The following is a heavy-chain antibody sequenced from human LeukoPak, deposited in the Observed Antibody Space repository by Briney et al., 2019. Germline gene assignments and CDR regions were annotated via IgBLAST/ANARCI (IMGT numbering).Heavy chain of an antibody. CDR2: ISGGGGAT. CDR3: ANNWYFDL. CDR1: GFPFSSYA. V-gene: IGHV3-23*01. Sequence: GGSLRLSCAASGFPFSSYAMTWVRQAPGKGLEWVSAISGGGGATYYTDSVKGRFTISRDNSKNTLYLQMNSLRAEDTALYYCANNWYFDLWGRGTLVTVSS. J-gene: IGHJ2*01.